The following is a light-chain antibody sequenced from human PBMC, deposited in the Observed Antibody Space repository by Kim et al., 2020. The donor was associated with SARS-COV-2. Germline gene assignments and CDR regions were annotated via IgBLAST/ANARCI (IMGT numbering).Light chain of an antibody. V-gene: IGLV3-21*04. CDR3: QVWDSSSVHYV. Sequence: SYELTQPPSVSVAPGKTARITCGGNHIGSKSVHWYQQKPGQAPVLVIYYDSDRPSGIPERFSGSNSGITATLTISRVEAGDEADYYCQVWDSSSVHYVFGTGTKVTVL. J-gene: IGLJ1*01. CDR1: HIGSKS. CDR2: YDS.